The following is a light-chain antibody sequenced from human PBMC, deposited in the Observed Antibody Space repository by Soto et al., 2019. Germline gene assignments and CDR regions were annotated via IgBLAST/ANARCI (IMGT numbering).Light chain of an antibody. J-gene: IGLJ3*02. CDR2: GDT. Sequence: QSALTQPPSVSGAPGQRVTISCTGSSSNIGAGNDVHWYKKLPGTAPKLHMYGDTNRPSGVPDRFSGSKSGTSASLAITGLQAEDEADYYCQSYDSSLSGSVFGGGTKLTVL. V-gene: IGLV1-40*01. CDR1: SSNIGAGND. CDR3: QSYDSSLSGSV.